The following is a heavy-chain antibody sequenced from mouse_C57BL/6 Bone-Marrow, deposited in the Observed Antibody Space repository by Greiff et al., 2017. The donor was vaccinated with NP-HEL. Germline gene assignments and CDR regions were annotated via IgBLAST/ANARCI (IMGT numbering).Heavy chain of an antibody. Sequence: VQGVESGPGLVAPSQSLSITCTVSGFSLTSYGVHWVRQPPGKGLEWLVVIWSDGSTTYNSALQSRLSISKDNSKSQVCLKMNSLPTVYTAVYYCARSYYYAMDYWGQGTSVTVSS. V-gene: IGHV2-6*03. J-gene: IGHJ4*01. CDR2: IWSDGST. CDR3: ARSYYYAMDY. CDR1: GFSLTSYG. D-gene: IGHD1-1*01.